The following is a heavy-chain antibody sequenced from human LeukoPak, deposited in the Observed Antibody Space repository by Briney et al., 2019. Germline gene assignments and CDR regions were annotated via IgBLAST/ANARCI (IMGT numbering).Heavy chain of an antibody. CDR3: ARDLIVGANHDAFDI. V-gene: IGHV3-53*01. D-gene: IGHD1-26*01. CDR1: GFTVSSSY. Sequence: GGSLRLSCAASGFTVSSSYMSWVRQAPGKGLEWVSLIYSGGSTYYADSVKGRFTISRDNSKNTLYLQMNSLRAEDTAVYYCARDLIVGANHDAFDIWGQGTMVTVSS. CDR2: IYSGGST. J-gene: IGHJ3*02.